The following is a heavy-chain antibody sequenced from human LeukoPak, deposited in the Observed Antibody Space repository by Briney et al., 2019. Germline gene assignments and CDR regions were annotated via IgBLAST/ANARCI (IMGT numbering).Heavy chain of an antibody. CDR2: IYPGDSDT. V-gene: IGHV5-51*01. Sequence: GEPLQISSKGSGSSFTSYWSGWVRQMPGKGLEWMGIIYPGDSDTRYSPSFQGQVTISADKSISTPYLQWSSLKASDTAMYYCARIGYCSGGSCYSFDYWGQGTLVTVSS. CDR3: ARIGYCSGGSCYSFDY. CDR1: GSSFTSYW. J-gene: IGHJ4*02. D-gene: IGHD2-15*01.